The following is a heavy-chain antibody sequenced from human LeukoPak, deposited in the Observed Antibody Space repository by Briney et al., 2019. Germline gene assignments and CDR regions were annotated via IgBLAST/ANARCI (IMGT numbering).Heavy chain of an antibody. CDR1: GFTFSSFA. J-gene: IGHJ4*02. D-gene: IGHD2-15*01. V-gene: IGHV3-30-3*01. CDR2: ISHDGSNK. Sequence: GGSLRLSCAAPGFTFSSFAMHWGRQAPGGGVEWVAKISHDGSNKYYADSVNGRFTISRDNSKNTLYLQMNSLRAEDTAVFYCARWYCSGGTCYSDYWGQGTLVSVSS. CDR3: ARWYCSGGTCYSDY.